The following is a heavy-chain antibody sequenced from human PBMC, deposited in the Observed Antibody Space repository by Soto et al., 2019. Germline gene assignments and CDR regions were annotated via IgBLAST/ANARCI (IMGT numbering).Heavy chain of an antibody. V-gene: IGHV4-39*01. D-gene: IGHD2-15*01. CDR3: GKVLIGATRHTDVDS. J-gene: IGHJ4*02. CDR2: IYYDEST. CDR1: GVSLNSGHYY. Sequence: QVQLQESGPGLLKPSETLSLTCTVSGVSLNSGHYYWVWIRQSPGKGLAWIASIYYDESTYYNPSLKSRVTISTDKPKNQFSLTLKSVTAADTAVYYCGKVLIGATRHTDVDSWGQGALVTVSS.